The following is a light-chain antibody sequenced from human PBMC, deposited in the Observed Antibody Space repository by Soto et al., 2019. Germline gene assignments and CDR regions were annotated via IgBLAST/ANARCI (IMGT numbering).Light chain of an antibody. CDR3: QQSDTSPYT. J-gene: IGKJ2*01. CDR2: GAS. CDR1: QSISSNY. V-gene: IGKV3-20*01. Sequence: EIVWTQSPGTLSFSPGDRATLFCRARQSISSNYLAWYQQRPGQAPRLLIYGASNPATGIPDRFSGSGSGTDYTLTISRLEPEDLAVYYCQQSDTSPYTVGRGTKLEIK.